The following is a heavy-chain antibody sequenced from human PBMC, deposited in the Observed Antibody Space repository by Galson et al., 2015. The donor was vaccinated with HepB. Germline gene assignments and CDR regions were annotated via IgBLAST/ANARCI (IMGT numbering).Heavy chain of an antibody. J-gene: IGHJ6*03. V-gene: IGHV1-2*06. CDR2: INPNSGGT. CDR1: GYTFTGYY. CDR3: ARELTYCSSISCYSPRNYYSYMGV. Sequence: SVKVSCKASGYTFTGYYIHWVRQAPGQGLEWMGRINPNSGGTNYAQKFQGRVTMTRDTSISTAYMDLSRLRSDDTAVYYCARELTYCSSISCYSPRNYYSYMGVWGKGTTVTVSS. D-gene: IGHD2-2*01.